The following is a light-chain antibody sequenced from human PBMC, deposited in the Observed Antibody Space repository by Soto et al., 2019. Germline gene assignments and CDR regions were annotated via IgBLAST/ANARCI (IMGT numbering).Light chain of an antibody. CDR2: DAS. V-gene: IGKV3-11*01. J-gene: IGKJ2*01. CDR1: QSVSSY. Sequence: EIVLTQSPATLSLSPGERATLSCRASQSVSSYLAWYQQKPGQAPRLLIYDASNRATAIPARFSGSGSGTDFPLTINSLEPEDFAVYYCQQRSNWPPMYTFGQETKLEIK. CDR3: QQRSNWPPMYT.